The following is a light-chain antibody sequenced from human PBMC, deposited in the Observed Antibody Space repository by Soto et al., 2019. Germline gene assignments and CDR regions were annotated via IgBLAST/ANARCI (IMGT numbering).Light chain of an antibody. V-gene: IGKV1-5*01. CDR2: DAS. CDR1: QSISSW. Sequence: DIQMAQSPSTLAAAGRDRVTITCRASQSISSWLAWYQHKPGKAPNLLIYDASSLESGVPSRFSGSGSETEFTLTISSLQPDDFAPYSSQQYNSYSPWTYGQGTTVDIK. J-gene: IGKJ1*01. CDR3: QQYNSYSPWT.